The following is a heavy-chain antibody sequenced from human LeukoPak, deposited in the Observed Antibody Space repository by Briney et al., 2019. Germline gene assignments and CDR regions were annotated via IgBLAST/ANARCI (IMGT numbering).Heavy chain of an antibody. D-gene: IGHD1-26*01. Sequence: PGGSLRLSCAASGFTFSSYSMNWVRQAPGKGLEWVTYVSSSSSIIYYADSVKGRFTISRDNAENSLHLQMNSLRAEDTAVYYCARGGIVRLNYFDYWGHGTLVTVSS. V-gene: IGHV3-48*01. CDR2: VSSSSSII. CDR3: ARGGIVRLNYFDY. J-gene: IGHJ4*01. CDR1: GFTFSSYS.